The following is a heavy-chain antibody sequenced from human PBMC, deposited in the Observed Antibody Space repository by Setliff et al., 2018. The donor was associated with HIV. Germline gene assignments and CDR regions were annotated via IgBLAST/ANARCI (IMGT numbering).Heavy chain of an antibody. V-gene: IGHV4-59*12. CDR2: IYYSGST. D-gene: IGHD3-10*01. CDR3: ARGSGSFDY. Sequence: PSETLSLTCTVSGGSITSYYWSWIRQPPGKGLEWIGYIYYSGSTYYNPSLKSRVAISVDTSKNQFSLKLSSVTAADTAVYYCARGSGSFDYWGQGTLVTVSS. J-gene: IGHJ4*02. CDR1: GGSITSYY.